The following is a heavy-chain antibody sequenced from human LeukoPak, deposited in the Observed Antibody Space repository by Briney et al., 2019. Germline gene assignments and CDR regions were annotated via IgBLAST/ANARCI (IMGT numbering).Heavy chain of an antibody. CDR1: GYAFTGYY. CDR2: INPNSGGT. J-gene: IGHJ4*02. CDR3: ARWGDIVVVTANDY. V-gene: IGHV1-2*06. Sequence: ASVKVSCKASGYAFTGYYMHWVRQAPGQGLEWMGRINPNSGGTNYAQKFQGRVTMTRDTSISTAYMELSRLRSDDTAVYYCARWGDIVVVTANDYWGQGTLVTVSS. D-gene: IGHD2-21*02.